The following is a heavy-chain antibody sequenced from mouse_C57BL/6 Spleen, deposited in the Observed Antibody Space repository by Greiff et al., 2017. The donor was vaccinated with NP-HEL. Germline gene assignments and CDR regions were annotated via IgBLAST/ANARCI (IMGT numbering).Heavy chain of an antibody. CDR2: IYCDDAK. J-gene: IGHJ4*01. Sequence: QVTLKVSGPGILQSSQTLSLTCSFSGFSLSTSGMGVSWIRPPSGKGLEWLAHIYCDDAKRYHPSLKRRLTISKDTSRNQVFLKITSVDTADTATYYCARSKSVNAMDYWGQGTSVTVSS. V-gene: IGHV8-12*01. CDR3: ARSKSVNAMDY. CDR1: GFSLSTSGMG.